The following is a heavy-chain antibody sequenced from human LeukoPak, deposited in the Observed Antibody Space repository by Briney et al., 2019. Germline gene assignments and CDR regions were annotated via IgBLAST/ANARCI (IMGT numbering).Heavy chain of an antibody. J-gene: IGHJ4*02. CDR1: GFTFSTYN. CDR2: INADSSTI. Sequence: PGGSLRLSCAASGFTFSTYNMNWVRQAPGKGVEWISYINADSSTIPYADCVRGRFTTSRDNPKNSLYLQMNSVRAEDTAVYYFVRDNSRGQSLGVIYWGQGSLVTVSS. D-gene: IGHD3-22*01. V-gene: IGHV3-48*01. CDR3: VRDNSRGQSLGVIY.